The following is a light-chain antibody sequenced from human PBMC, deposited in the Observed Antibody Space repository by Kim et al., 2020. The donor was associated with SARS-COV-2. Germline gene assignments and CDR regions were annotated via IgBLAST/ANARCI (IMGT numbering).Light chain of an antibody. CDR3: NSFTSSNTWV. Sequence: QPVLTQPASVSGSPGQSITISCIGTSSDVGSYNYVSWYQQYQGKAPKLMIYDVSKRPSGVSNRFSGSKSGSTASLTISGLQAEDEADYYCNSFTSSNTWVFGGGTQLTVL. V-gene: IGLV2-14*01. CDR1: SSDVGSYNY. CDR2: DVS. J-gene: IGLJ3*02.